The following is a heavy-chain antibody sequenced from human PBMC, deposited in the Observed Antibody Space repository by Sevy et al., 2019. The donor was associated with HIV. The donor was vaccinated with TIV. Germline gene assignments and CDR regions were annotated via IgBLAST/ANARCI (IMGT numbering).Heavy chain of an antibody. CDR2: IRSDDTAV. D-gene: IGHD2-21*02. V-gene: IGHV3-30*02. CDR3: AKWSGDYPLYYCDF. Sequence: GGSLRLSCEVSGSTFKNHGMHGVRQAPGKGLEWLAAIRSDDTAVDYAASVKGRFTISRDIFKNTLYLQMNSLRVEDTAVYYCAKWSGDYPLYYCDFWGQGTLVTVSS. CDR1: GSTFKNHG. J-gene: IGHJ4*02.